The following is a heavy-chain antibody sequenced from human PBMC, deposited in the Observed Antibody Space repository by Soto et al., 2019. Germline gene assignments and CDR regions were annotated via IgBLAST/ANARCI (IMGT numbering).Heavy chain of an antibody. CDR2: ISAYNGNT. J-gene: IGHJ6*03. CDR3: ATHPGEDYYYYYMDV. V-gene: IGHV1-18*01. Sequence: GASVKVSCKASGYTFTSYGISWVRQAPGQGLEWMGWISAYNGNTNYAQKLQGRVTMTTDTSTSTAYMELRSLRSDDTAVYYCATHPGEDYYYYYMDVWGKGTTVTVSS. CDR1: GYTFTSYG.